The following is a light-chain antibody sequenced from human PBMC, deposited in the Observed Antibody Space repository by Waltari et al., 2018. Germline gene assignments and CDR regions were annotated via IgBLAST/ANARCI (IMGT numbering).Light chain of an antibody. V-gene: IGKV4-1*01. CDR3: HQYYDTPQT. Sequence: DIVMTQSPDSLALSLGERATINCKSSRSVLYSSNNNNYLAWYQQKPRQPPKLLISWASTRESGGPDRFSGSGSGTDFTLTISSLQAEDVAVYYCHQYYDTPQTFGQGTKVEIK. J-gene: IGKJ1*01. CDR2: WAS. CDR1: RSVLYSSNNNNY.